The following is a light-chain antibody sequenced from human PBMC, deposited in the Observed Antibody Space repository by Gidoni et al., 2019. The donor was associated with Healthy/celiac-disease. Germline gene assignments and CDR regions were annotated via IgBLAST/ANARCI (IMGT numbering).Light chain of an antibody. J-gene: IGKJ1*01. Sequence: DIQMTQSPSSLSASVGDRVTITCRASQRISSYLTWYQQKPGKAPKLLIYDASSLKSGVPSRFSGSGSGTDFTLTISSLQPEDFATYYCQQCYSTAWTFGQGTKVEIK. CDR2: DAS. V-gene: IGKV1-39*01. CDR3: QQCYSTAWT. CDR1: QRISSY.